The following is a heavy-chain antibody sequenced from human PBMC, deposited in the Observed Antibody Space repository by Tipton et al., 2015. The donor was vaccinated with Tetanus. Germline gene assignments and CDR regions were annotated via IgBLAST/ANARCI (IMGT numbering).Heavy chain of an antibody. CDR2: ISGSGAS. CDR1: GASLRGGDYH. J-gene: IGHJ5*02. CDR3: ARGSDIVVVPGVTRADWFDP. D-gene: IGHD2-2*01. Sequence: TLSLTCSVSGASLRGGDYHWSWIRQPPGKGLEWLAYISGSGASNSNYYLKSRITMTHDTSRNQFSLKLTSVTAADTAMYYCARGSDIVVVPGVTRADWFDPWGQGTLVTVSS. V-gene: IGHV4-61*08.